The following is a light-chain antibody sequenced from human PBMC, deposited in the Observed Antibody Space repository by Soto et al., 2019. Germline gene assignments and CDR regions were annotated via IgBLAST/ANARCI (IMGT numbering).Light chain of an antibody. Sequence: EIVMTQSPATLSVSPGERTTLSCRASQSVGNTLAWSQQKPGQAPRLLIYGAYIRASGIPARFSGSWSGTDVTLTINSPQPEDFAVYYCQHYNYWPTKTFGQGTKVE. CDR1: QSVGNT. CDR3: QHYNYWPTKT. CDR2: GAY. V-gene: IGKV3-15*01. J-gene: IGKJ1*01.